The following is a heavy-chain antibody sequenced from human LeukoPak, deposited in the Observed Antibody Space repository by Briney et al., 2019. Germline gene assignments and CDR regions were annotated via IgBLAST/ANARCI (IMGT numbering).Heavy chain of an antibody. CDR1: GFTFSSYT. CDR2: ISGSGGST. J-gene: IGHJ6*02. Sequence: HPGGSLRLSCAASGFTFSSYTMTWVRQAPGKGLEWVSAISGSGGSTYYADSVKGRFTISRDNSKNTLYLQMNSLRAEDTAVYYCAIEDSGYSSGWYWTGSYYYYGMDVWGQGTTVTVSS. CDR3: AIEDSGYSSGWYWTGSYYYYGMDV. D-gene: IGHD6-19*01. V-gene: IGHV3-23*01.